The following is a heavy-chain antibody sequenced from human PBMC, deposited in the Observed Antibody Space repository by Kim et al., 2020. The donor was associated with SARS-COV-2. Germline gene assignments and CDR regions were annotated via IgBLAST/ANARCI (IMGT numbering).Heavy chain of an antibody. CDR1: DYSVTTNF. CDR2: VDNVGGT. J-gene: IGHJ4*02. D-gene: IGHD3-16*01. V-gene: IGHV3-53*01. CDR3: GGGHYGL. Sequence: GGSLRLSCAASDYSVTTNFMTWVRQAPGKGLEWVSLVDNVGGTYYADFVKGRFTISRDISKNTLNLQMNSLRGADTAVYYCGGGHYGLWGQGTLVTVSS.